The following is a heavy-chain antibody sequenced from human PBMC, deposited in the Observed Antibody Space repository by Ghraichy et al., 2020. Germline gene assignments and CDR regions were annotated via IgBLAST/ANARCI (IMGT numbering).Heavy chain of an antibody. CDR2: IYYSGST. CDR3: ARLAMIPTASFDY. Sequence: SQTLSLTCTVSGGSISSYYWSWIRQPPGKGLEWIGYIYYSGSTNYNPSLKSRVTISVDTSKNQFSLKLSSVTAADTAVYYCARLAMIPTASFDYWGQGTLVTVSS. J-gene: IGHJ4*02. D-gene: IGHD3-16*01. CDR1: GGSISSYY. V-gene: IGHV4-59*08.